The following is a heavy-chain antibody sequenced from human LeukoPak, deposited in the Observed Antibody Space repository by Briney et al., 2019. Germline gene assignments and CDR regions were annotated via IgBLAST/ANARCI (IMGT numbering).Heavy chain of an antibody. D-gene: IGHD2-2*01. CDR2: IYTSGST. J-gene: IGHJ4*02. CDR1: GGSISSYY. CDR3: ARSNRYQLLSPLDY. V-gene: IGHV4-4*07. Sequence: VKPSKTLSLTCTVSGGSISSYYWSWIRQPAGKGLEWIGRIYTSGSTNYNPSLKSRVTMSVDTSKNQFSLKLSSVTAADTAVYYCARSNRYQLLSPLDYWGQGTLVTVSS.